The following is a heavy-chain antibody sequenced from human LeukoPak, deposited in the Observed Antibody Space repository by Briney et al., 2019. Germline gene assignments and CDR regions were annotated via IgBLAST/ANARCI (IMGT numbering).Heavy chain of an antibody. V-gene: IGHV3-30*04. CDR2: ISYDGSNK. CDR3: ARDSSSSLDY. Sequence: PGGSLRLSCAASGFTFSSYAMHWVPQAPGKGLEWVAVISYDGSNKDYADSVKGRFTISRDNSKNTLYLQMNSLRAEDTAVYYCARDSSSSLDYWGQGTLVTVSS. D-gene: IGHD6-6*01. CDR1: GFTFSSYA. J-gene: IGHJ4*02.